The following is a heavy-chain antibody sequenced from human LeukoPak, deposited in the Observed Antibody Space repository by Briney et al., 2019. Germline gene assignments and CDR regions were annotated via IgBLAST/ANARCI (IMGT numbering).Heavy chain of an antibody. CDR2: TYYRSKWFY. CDR1: GDSVSSHSAC. Sequence: SQTLSLTCAISGDSVSSHSACWNWIRQSPSRGLEWLGRTYYRSKWFYDYAVSVKSRITINPDTSKNQFSLLLNSVTPEDTAVYYCTRDSGLGNDAFDVWGQGTMVTVSS. D-gene: IGHD3-10*01. V-gene: IGHV6-1*01. J-gene: IGHJ3*01. CDR3: TRDSGLGNDAFDV.